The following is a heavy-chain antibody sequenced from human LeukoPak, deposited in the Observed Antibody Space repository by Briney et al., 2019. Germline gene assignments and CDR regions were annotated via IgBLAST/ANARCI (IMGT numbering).Heavy chain of an antibody. Sequence: GGSLRLSCADSGFPFDNYAMHWVRQAPGEGLEWVSGISWSSGTIAYADSVKGRFTISRDNANNSLYLQMSSLRPDDTAFYYCAKGSSSSSSRNYFDHWGQGTLVTVSS. D-gene: IGHD6-6*01. V-gene: IGHV3-9*01. CDR3: AKGSSSSSSRNYFDH. J-gene: IGHJ4*02. CDR2: ISWSSGTI. CDR1: GFPFDNYA.